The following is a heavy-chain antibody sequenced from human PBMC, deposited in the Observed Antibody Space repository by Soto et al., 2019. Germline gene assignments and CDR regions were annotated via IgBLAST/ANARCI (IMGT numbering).Heavy chain of an antibody. CDR2: IYYSGST. D-gene: IGHD1-26*01. Sequence: SETLSLTCTVSGGSVSSSSYYWGWIRQPPGKGLEWIGSIYYSGSTYYNPSPKSRVTISVDTSKNQFSLKLSSVAAADTAVYYCASLVGATRGYWGQGTLVTVS. CDR3: ASLVGATRGY. J-gene: IGHJ4*02. CDR1: GGSVSSSSYY. V-gene: IGHV4-39*07.